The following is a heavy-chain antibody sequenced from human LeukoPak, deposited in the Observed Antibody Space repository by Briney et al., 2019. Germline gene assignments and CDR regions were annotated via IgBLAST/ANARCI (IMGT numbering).Heavy chain of an antibody. CDR2: ISSSGSYM. Sequence: GQSLRLSCEASGSLRGYAMSWVRQAPGKGLEWVLSISSSGSYMYYTDSVKGRFTISRDNARNSVSLQMNSLRVEDTAIYFCARCALGVWADNYYMDVWGNGTTVSVSS. J-gene: IGHJ6*03. CDR3: ARCALGVWADNYYMDV. D-gene: IGHD3-16*01. V-gene: IGHV3-21*01. CDR1: GSLRGYA.